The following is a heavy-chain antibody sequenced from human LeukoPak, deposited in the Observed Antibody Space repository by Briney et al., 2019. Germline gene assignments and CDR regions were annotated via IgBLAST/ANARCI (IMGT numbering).Heavy chain of an antibody. J-gene: IGHJ6*03. D-gene: IGHD6-13*01. CDR1: GFTFSYYS. V-gene: IGHV3-21*01. CDR2: ISSSSSLI. CDR3: AKVDRGDYSSSPVPYYNYYMNV. Sequence: GGSLRLSCAASGFTFSYYSMNWVRQAPGRGLEWVSCISSSSSLIFYSDSVRGRFTISRDNAKHLLYLHMNSLRVEDTAVYYCAKVDRGDYSSSPVPYYNYYMNVWGKGTTVTVSS.